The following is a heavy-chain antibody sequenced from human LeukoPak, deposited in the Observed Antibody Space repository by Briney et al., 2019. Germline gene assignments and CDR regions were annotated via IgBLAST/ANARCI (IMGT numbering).Heavy chain of an antibody. CDR2: INHSGST. Sequence: PSETLSLTCAVYGGSFSGYYWSWIRQPPGKGLEWIGEINHSGSTNYNPSLKSRVTISEDTSKNQFSLKLSSVTAADTAVYYCARVGSSAFVIWGQGTMVTVSS. J-gene: IGHJ3*02. CDR1: GGSFSGYY. CDR3: ARVGSSAFVI. V-gene: IGHV4-34*01.